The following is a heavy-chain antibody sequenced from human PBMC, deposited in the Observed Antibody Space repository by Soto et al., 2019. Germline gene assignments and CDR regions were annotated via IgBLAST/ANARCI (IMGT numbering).Heavy chain of an antibody. CDR2: MNPNNGNT. J-gene: IGHJ4*02. Sequence: QVQLVQSGAEVKKPGASVKVSCKAAAYTFTSYDINWVRQATGQDFEWMGWMNPNNGNTAYAQKFQGRVTMTRDTSKSTAFMELSSLTSEDTAVYYCARGPRNWAVDYWGQGTLVTVSS. V-gene: IGHV1-8*01. CDR1: AYTFTSYD. D-gene: IGHD7-27*01. CDR3: ARGPRNWAVDY.